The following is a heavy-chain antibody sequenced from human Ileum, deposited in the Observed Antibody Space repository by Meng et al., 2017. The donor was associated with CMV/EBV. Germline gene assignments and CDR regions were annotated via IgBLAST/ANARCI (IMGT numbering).Heavy chain of an antibody. CDR1: GGSIISGSHY. J-gene: IGHJ4*02. V-gene: IGHV4-61*02. CDR2: IHTSGST. CDR3: ARGKAVGTGH. D-gene: IGHD6-13*01. Sequence: QGLWQGPGPRLGKPSQTLSPGCPVSGGSIISGSHYWSWIRQSAGKGLEWIGRIHTSGSTNYNPSLESRVTISIDTSRNQFSLKLTSVTAADTAVYFCARGKAVGTGHWGQGTLVTVSS.